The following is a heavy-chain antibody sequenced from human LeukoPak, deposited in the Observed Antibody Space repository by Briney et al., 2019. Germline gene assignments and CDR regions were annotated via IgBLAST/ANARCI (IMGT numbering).Heavy chain of an antibody. J-gene: IGHJ4*02. CDR2: ISSSSSYI. V-gene: IGHV3-21*01. Sequence: GGSLRLSCAASGFTFSSYSMNWVRQAPGKGLEWVSSISSSSSYIYYADSVKGRFTISRDNSKNTLYLQMNSLRAEDTAVYYCAKERKLLPFDCWGQGTLVTVSS. CDR3: AKERKLLPFDC. D-gene: IGHD4-23*01. CDR1: GFTFSSYS.